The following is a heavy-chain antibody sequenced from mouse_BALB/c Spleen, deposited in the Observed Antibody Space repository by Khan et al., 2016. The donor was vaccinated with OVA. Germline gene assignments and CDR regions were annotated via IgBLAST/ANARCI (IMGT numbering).Heavy chain of an antibody. CDR3: ARSNYGPFAY. Sequence: EVELVESGGGLVKPGGSLKLSCAASGFTFSTFTMFWVRQTPEKRLEWVASISSGGDNTYYPDSVKGRFTISRDNAKNNLYLQMSSLRSEDTALYYCARSNYGPFAYWGQGTLVTVSA. J-gene: IGHJ3*01. CDR1: GFTFSTFT. V-gene: IGHV5-9*03. D-gene: IGHD1-1*02. CDR2: ISSGGDNT.